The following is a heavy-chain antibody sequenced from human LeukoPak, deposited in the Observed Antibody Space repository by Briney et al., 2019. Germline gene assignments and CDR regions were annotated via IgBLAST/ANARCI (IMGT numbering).Heavy chain of an antibody. CDR3: AKRYCSGGSCYSDMYYFDY. V-gene: IGHV3-30*02. D-gene: IGHD2-15*01. J-gene: IGHJ4*02. Sequence: PGGSLRLSCAASGFTFSSYGMHWVRQAPAKGLEWVAFIRYDGSNKYYADSVKGRFTISRDNSKNTLYLQMNSLRAEDTAVYYCAKRYCSGGSCYSDMYYFDYWGQGTLVTVSS. CDR1: GFTFSSYG. CDR2: IRYDGSNK.